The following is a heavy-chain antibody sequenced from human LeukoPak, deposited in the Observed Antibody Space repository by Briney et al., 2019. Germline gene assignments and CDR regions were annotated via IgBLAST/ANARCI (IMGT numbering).Heavy chain of an antibody. CDR2: IYYTGST. CDR1: GCTFSSYY. J-gene: IGHJ5*02. V-gene: IGHV4-59*01. Sequence: PAETLSLTCAASGCTFSSYYWNWIRQPPGKGLEWIAYIYYTGSTNYNASHKSRVTIAVDTSKNQFSLKLSSVSAADTAVYYCASTYGSGTYSSWFDPWGQGTLVTVSS. D-gene: IGHD3-10*01. CDR3: ASTYGSGTYSSWFDP.